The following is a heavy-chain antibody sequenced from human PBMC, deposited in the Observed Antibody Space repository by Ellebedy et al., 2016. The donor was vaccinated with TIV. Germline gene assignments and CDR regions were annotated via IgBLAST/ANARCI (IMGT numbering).Heavy chain of an antibody. V-gene: IGHV1-3*01. J-gene: IGHJ4*02. Sequence: AASVKVSCKASGYTFTNYAMHWVRQAPGQRLEWMGWINPGNDDTKLSQKIQGRVTITGDTSASTVSMELSSLTSEDTAVYYCARDRKRGDGILFDYWGQGTLVTVSS. CDR1: GYTFTNYA. CDR2: INPGNDDT. D-gene: IGHD5-24*01. CDR3: ARDRKRGDGILFDY.